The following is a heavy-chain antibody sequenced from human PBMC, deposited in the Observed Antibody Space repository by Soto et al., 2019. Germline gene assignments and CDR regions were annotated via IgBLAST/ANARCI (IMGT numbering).Heavy chain of an antibody. CDR2: ISGSGGST. CDR1: GFTFSSYA. D-gene: IGHD3-3*01. V-gene: IGHV3-23*01. J-gene: IGHJ3*02. CDR3: AKEPSITIFGVVIAPPHQDAFAI. Sequence: EVQLLESGGGLVQPGGSLRLSCAASGFTFSSYAMSWVRQAPGKGLEWVSAISGSGGSTYNAHSVKGRFPISRDTSRNTRYLQMNSLRDEDTAVSYCAKEPSITIFGVVIAPPHQDAFAIWGQGTMVTVSS.